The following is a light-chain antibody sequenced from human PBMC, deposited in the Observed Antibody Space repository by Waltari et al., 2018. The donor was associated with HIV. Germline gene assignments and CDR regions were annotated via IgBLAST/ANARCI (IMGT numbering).Light chain of an antibody. V-gene: IGKV3D-15*03. CDR2: DAS. J-gene: IGKJ2*01. CDR3: HQYHDWYT. Sequence: MTQPPATLPVSPRASATLSGRASPSISNNLAWFQQTPRPAPRLLIYDASFSATGIPAWFSGSGSGTEFTLTVSFLQSEDFAVYCCHQYHDWYTFGQGTKLEIK. CDR1: PSISNN.